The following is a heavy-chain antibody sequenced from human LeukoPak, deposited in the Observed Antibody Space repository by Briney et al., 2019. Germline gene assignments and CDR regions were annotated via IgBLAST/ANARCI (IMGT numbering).Heavy chain of an antibody. CDR2: INTDGSTT. V-gene: IGHV3-74*01. Sequence: GGSLRLSCAASGFTFSRDWMHWVRQAPGKGLVWVSRINTDGSTTSYADSVKGRFTISRDNAKNTLYLQMNSLRAEDTAVYYCARDRYDSSGYWPYYFDYWGQGTLVTVSS. CDR1: GFTFSRDW. D-gene: IGHD3-22*01. J-gene: IGHJ4*02. CDR3: ARDRYDSSGYWPYYFDY.